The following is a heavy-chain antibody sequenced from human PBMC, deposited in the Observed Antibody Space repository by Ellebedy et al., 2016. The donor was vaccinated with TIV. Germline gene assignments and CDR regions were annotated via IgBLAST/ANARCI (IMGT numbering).Heavy chain of an antibody. V-gene: IGHV2-26*01. Sequence: ETLSLTCTVSGGSISSYYWSWIRQPPGKALEWLAHIFSNDEKSYSTSLKSRLTISKDTSKSQVVLTMTNMDPVDTATYYCARVTMRTGAGGGLGYYYYGMDVWGQGTTVTVSS. CDR3: ARVTMRTGAGGGLGYYYYGMDV. D-gene: IGHD2-8*02. J-gene: IGHJ6*02. CDR1: GGSISSYYW. CDR2: IFSNDEK.